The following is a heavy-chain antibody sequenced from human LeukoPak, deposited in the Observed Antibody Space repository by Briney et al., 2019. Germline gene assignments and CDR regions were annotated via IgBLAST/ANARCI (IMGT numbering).Heavy chain of an antibody. J-gene: IGHJ5*02. D-gene: IGHD3-3*01. CDR2: INHSGST. CDR1: GGSFSGYY. CDR3: ARGLTVRFLEWFFSNWFDP. V-gene: IGHV4-34*01. Sequence: SETLSLTCAVYGGSFSGYYWSWIRQPPGKGLEWIGEINHSGSTNYNPSLKSRVTISVDTSKNQFSLKLSSVTAADTAVYYCARGLTVRFLEWFFSNWFDPWGQGTLVTVSS.